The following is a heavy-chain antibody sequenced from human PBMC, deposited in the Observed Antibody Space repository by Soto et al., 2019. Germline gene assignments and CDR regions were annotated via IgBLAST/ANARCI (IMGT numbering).Heavy chain of an antibody. V-gene: IGHV2-5*02. Sequence: QITLKESGPTLVKPTQTLTLTCTFSGFSLSTSGVGVGWVRQPPGKALEWLALIYWDDDKRYSPSLKSRLTITKDTSKNQVVLTMTNMDPVDTATYYWAHRGGSSWHFDYRGQGTLVTVSS. D-gene: IGHD6-13*01. J-gene: IGHJ4*02. CDR1: GFSLSTSGVG. CDR2: IYWDDDK. CDR3: AHRGGSSWHFDY.